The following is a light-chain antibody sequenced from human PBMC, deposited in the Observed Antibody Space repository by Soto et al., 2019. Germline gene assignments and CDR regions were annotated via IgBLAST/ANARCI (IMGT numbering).Light chain of an antibody. CDR3: KQRSNWPPT. V-gene: IGKV3-11*01. Sequence: IVLTQSPASLSLSPGEKATLSCRASQSVSNYLAWYQQKPGQAPRLLIYDTFTTATGVPARFSGSGSGTDFNPTISSLEPGDFAVYYCKQRSNWPPTFGPGTKVEI. CDR1: QSVSNY. J-gene: IGKJ3*01. CDR2: DTF.